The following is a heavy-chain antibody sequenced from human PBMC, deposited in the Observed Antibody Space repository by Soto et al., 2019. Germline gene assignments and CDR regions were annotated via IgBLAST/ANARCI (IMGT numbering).Heavy chain of an antibody. CDR2: IWYDGSNK. CDR1: GFTFSSYG. D-gene: IGHD6-13*01. V-gene: IGHV3-33*01. J-gene: IGHJ3*02. Sequence: GGSLRLSCAASGFTFSSYGMHWVRQAPGKGLEWVAVIWYDGSNKYYADSVKGRFTISRDNSKNTLYLQMNSLRAEDTAVYYCASLPRGDSTTAGVDAFDIWGQGTMVTVSS. CDR3: ASLPRGDSTTAGVDAFDI.